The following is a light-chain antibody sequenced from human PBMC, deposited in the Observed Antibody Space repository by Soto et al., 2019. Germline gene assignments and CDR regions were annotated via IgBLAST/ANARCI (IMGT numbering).Light chain of an antibody. CDR3: QQYGSSRWT. Sequence: EIGLTQSPGTLSLSPWERATLSCRASQSVSSSYLAWYQQKPGQAPRLLIYGASSRATGIPDRFSGSGSGTDFTLTISRLEPEDFAVYYCQQYGSSRWTFGQGTKVDIK. CDR1: QSVSSSY. CDR2: GAS. V-gene: IGKV3-20*01. J-gene: IGKJ1*01.